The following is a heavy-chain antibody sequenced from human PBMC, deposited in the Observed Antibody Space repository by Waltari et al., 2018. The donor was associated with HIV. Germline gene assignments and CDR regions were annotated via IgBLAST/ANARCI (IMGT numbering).Heavy chain of an antibody. CDR1: GFIFTDFA. V-gene: IGHV3-23*01. CDR3: VKDSGRAADVFDL. CDR2: IRGGGET. D-gene: IGHD3-10*01. Sequence: QLLESGGGLVEPGGSLRLSCAASGFIFTDFAMDGVRQAPGKGLEWVSAIRGGGETFYADSVKGRFTISRDNSKNTLYLQMNSLRADDAAVYYCVKDSGRAADVFDLWGQGTMVTVSS. J-gene: IGHJ3*01.